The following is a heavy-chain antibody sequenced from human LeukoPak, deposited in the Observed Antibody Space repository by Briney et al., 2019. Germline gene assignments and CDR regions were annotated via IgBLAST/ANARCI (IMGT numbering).Heavy chain of an antibody. CDR3: ARGLVLLWFGDHRRSSSNDY. Sequence: PSETLSLTCTVSGGSISSSSYYWGWIRQPPGKGLEWIGSIYYSGSTYYNPSLRSRVTISVDTSRNQFSLKLSSVTAADTAVYYCARGLVLLWFGDHRRSSSNDYWGQGTLVTVSS. D-gene: IGHD3-10*01. CDR2: IYYSGST. J-gene: IGHJ4*02. V-gene: IGHV4-39*01. CDR1: GGSISSSSYY.